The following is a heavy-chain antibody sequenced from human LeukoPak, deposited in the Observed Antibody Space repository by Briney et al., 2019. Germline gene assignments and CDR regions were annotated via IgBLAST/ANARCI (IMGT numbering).Heavy chain of an antibody. CDR3: AREVAYCSSTSCYYYYGMDV. CDR1: GYTFTSYY. Sequence: ASVKASCKASGYTFTSYYMHWVRQAPGQGLEWMGIINPSGGSTSYAQKFRGRVTMTRDTSTSTVYMGLSSLRSEDTAAYYCAREVAYCSSTSCYYYYGMDVWGQGTTVTVSS. D-gene: IGHD2-2*01. J-gene: IGHJ6*02. CDR2: INPSGGST. V-gene: IGHV1-46*01.